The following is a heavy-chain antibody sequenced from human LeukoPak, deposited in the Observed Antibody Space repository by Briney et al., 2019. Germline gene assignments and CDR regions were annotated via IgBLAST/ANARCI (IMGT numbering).Heavy chain of an antibody. CDR3: ARQVDTAMSFFAY. CDR2: INPNSGGT. Sequence: ASVKDSLKASGYTFPGYYMHGVRQAPGQGLEWMGWINPNSGGTNYAQKFQGRVTMTRDTSISTAYMELSRLRSDDTAVYYCARQVDTAMSFFAYWGQGTLVTVSS. J-gene: IGHJ4*02. CDR1: GYTFPGYY. V-gene: IGHV1-2*02. D-gene: IGHD5-18*01.